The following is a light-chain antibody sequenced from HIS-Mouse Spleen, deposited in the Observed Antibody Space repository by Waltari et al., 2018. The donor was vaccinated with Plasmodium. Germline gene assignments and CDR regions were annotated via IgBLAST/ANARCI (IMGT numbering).Light chain of an antibody. J-gene: IGLJ2*01. CDR1: RSDVGSYHL. CDR2: EGS. CDR3: CSYAGSSTVV. V-gene: IGLV2-23*01. Sequence: QSALTQPASVSGSPGQSITISCPGTRSDVGSYHLVSCYQQHPGKAPKLMIYEGSKRPSGVSNRCSGSKSGNTASLTIAGLQAEDEADYYCCSYAGSSTVVFGGGTKLTVL.